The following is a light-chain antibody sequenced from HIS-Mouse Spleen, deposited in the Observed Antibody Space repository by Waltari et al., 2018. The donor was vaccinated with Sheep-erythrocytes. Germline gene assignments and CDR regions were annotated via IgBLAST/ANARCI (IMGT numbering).Light chain of an antibody. Sequence: SYELIQPPSVSVSPGQTASITCSGDKLGDKYACWYQQKPGQSPVLVIYQDSKRPSGIPERFSGSNAGNTATLTISRLEPEDFAVYYCQKYGSSLRTFGQGTK. V-gene: IGLV3-1*01. J-gene: IGLJ3*02. CDR1: KLGDKY. CDR2: QDS. CDR3: QKYGSSLRT.